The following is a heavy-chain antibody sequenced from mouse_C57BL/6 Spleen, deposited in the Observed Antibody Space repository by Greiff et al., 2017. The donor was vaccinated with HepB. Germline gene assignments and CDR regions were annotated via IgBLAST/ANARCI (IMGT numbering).Heavy chain of an antibody. CDR1: GYSITSGYY. V-gene: IGHV3-6*01. D-gene: IGHD2-3*01. CDR2: ISYDGSN. CDR3: ARMVNYAMDY. Sequence: ESGPGLVKPSQSLSLTCSVTGYSITSGYYWNWIRQLPGNKLEWMGYISYDGSNNYNPSLKNRISITRDTSKNQFFLKLNSVTTEDTATYYCARMVNYAMDYWGQGTSVTVSS. J-gene: IGHJ4*01.